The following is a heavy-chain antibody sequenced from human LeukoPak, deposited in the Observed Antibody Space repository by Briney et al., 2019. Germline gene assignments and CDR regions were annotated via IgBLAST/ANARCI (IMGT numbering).Heavy chain of an antibody. CDR1: GGSFSDYY. V-gene: IGHV4-34*01. CDR2: IYHSGST. J-gene: IGHJ3*02. D-gene: IGHD4-17*01. Sequence: SETLSLTCAVYGGSFSDYYWSWIRQPPGKGLEWIGYIYHSGSTYYNPSLKSRVTISVDRSKNQFSLKLSSVTAADTAVYYCARGHDYGYAFDIWGQGTMVTVSS. CDR3: ARGHDYGYAFDI.